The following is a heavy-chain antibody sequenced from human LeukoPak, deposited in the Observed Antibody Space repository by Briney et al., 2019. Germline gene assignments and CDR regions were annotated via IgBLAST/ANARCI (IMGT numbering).Heavy chain of an antibody. J-gene: IGHJ4*02. D-gene: IGHD5-18*01. CDR2: IYHSGST. Sequence: SETLSLTCTVSGYSISSGYYWGWIRQPPGKGLEWIGSIYHSGSTYYNPSLKSRVTISVDTSKNQFSLKLSSVTAADTAVYYCARIRGYSYEFDYWGQGTLVTVSS. CDR1: GYSISSGYY. CDR3: ARIRGYSYEFDY. V-gene: IGHV4-38-2*02.